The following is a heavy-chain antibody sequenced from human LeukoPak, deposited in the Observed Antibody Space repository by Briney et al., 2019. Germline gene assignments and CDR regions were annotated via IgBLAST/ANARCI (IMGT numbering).Heavy chain of an antibody. CDR3: ASYSSGWSMGGYYFDY. D-gene: IGHD6-19*01. CDR2: IWYDGSNK. V-gene: IGHV3-33*01. J-gene: IGHJ4*02. Sequence: GGSLRLSCAASGFTFSSYGMHWVRQAPGKGLEWVAVIWYDGSNKYYADSVKGRFTISRDDSKNTLYLQMNSLRAEDTAVYYCASYSSGWSMGGYYFDYWGQGTLVTVSS. CDR1: GFTFSSYG.